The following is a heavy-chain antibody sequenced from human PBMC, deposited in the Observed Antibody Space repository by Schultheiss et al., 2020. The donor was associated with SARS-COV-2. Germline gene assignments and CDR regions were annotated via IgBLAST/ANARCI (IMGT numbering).Heavy chain of an antibody. CDR1: GGSISSGGYY. Sequence: SETLSLTCTVSGGSISSGGYYWSWIRQHPGKGLEWIGYIYYSGSTYYNPSLKSRVTISVDTSKNQFSLKLSSVTAADTAVYYCARGVGYYDSSVTSRDAFDIWGQGTMVTVSS. CDR2: IYYSGST. V-gene: IGHV4-31*03. J-gene: IGHJ3*02. CDR3: ARGVGYYDSSVTSRDAFDI. D-gene: IGHD3-22*01.